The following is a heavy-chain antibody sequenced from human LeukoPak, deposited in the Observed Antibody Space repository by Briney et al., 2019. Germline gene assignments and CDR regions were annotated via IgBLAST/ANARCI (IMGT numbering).Heavy chain of an antibody. CDR1: GYTFTSYD. J-gene: IGHJ5*02. CDR2: MNPNSGNT. Sequence: ASVKASCKASGYTFTSYDINWVRQATGQGLEWMGWMNPNSGNTGYAQKFQGRVTMTRNTSISTAYMELSSLRSEDTAVYYCARGRVLLWFGELKSYWFDPWGQGTLVTVSS. CDR3: ARGRVLLWFGELKSYWFDP. V-gene: IGHV1-8*01. D-gene: IGHD3-10*01.